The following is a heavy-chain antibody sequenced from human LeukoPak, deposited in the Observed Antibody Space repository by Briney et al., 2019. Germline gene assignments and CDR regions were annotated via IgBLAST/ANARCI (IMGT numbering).Heavy chain of an antibody. CDR1: GYTFTSYD. V-gene: IGHV1-8*01. CDR3: ARDRLVTIFGVVISDYYGMDV. J-gene: IGHJ6*02. CDR2: MNPNSGNT. Sequence: GASVTVSFTASGYTFTSYDINWVRQATGQGLEWMGWMNPNSGNTGYAQKFQGRVTMTRNTSISTAYMELSSLRSEDTAVYYCARDRLVTIFGVVISDYYGMDVWGQGTTVTVSS. D-gene: IGHD3-3*01.